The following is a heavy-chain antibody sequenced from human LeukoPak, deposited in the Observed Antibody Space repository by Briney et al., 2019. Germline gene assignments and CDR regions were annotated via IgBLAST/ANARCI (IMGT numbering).Heavy chain of an antibody. Sequence: SATPSLTCTVPGGSISSYYWSWILQPAGKGLDWIGRIYTSGRTNYNPSLKSRVTMSVDTSKNQFSLKANSATNADTLAYSCARRDSSSWYFDYWGQGTLVTVSS. CDR1: GGSISSYY. J-gene: IGHJ4*02. D-gene: IGHD6-13*01. V-gene: IGHV4-4*07. CDR3: ARRDSSSWYFDY. CDR2: IYTSGRT.